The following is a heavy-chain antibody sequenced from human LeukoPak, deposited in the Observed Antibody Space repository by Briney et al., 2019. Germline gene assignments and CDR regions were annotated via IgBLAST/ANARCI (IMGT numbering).Heavy chain of an antibody. V-gene: IGHV4-4*02. Sequence: PSETLSLTCAVSGGSISSSNWWNWVRQTPGKGLEWIGEIYHRGNTHYNPSLKSRVTMSVDTSTNQFSLRVNSVTAADTAVYYCARGGHKSRWYGRSYYFDYWGQGTLVTVSS. D-gene: IGHD4-23*01. CDR3: ARGGHKSRWYGRSYYFDY. J-gene: IGHJ4*02. CDR1: GGSISSSNW. CDR2: IYHRGNT.